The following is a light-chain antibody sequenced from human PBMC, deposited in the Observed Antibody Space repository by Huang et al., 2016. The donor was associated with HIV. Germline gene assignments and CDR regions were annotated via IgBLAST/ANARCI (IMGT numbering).Light chain of an antibody. CDR2: DAS. J-gene: IGKJ4*01. CDR3: QHSDGLSPLT. Sequence: IRMTQSPSSLSASTGDRVTITCRASQNVGTSLAWYQQRPARAPVLLIYDASTLQRGVPSRFSGSGSRTVFTLTIGCLQVEDAATYYCQHSDGLSPLTFGGRT. CDR1: QNVGTS. V-gene: IGKV1-8*01.